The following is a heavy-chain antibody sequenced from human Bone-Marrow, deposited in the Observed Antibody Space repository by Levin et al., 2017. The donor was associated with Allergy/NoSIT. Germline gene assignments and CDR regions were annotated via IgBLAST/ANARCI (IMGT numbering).Heavy chain of an antibody. J-gene: IGHJ3*02. CDR1: GFTFSRYG. Sequence: PPGGSLRLSCAASGFTFSRYGMHWVRQAPGKGLEWVAVIWYDGSAQHYADSAKGRFTLSRDNSKDTVYLQMYSLRGEDTAVYYCVRDRNFYDYLTGDYRPDSFDIWGQGTKVTVSS. D-gene: IGHD3-9*01. V-gene: IGHV3-33*01. CDR2: IWYDGSAQ. CDR3: VRDRNFYDYLTGDYRPDSFDI.